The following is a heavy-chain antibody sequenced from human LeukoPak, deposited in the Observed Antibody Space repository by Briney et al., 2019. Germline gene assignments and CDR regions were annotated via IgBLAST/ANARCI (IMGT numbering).Heavy chain of an antibody. CDR3: ATLSSGSLTFDY. V-gene: IGHV1-8*01. CDR1: GYTFTSYD. J-gene: IGHJ4*02. Sequence: ASVKVSCKASGYTFTSYDINWVRQATGQGLEWMGWMNPNSGNTGYAQKFQGRVTMTRNTSISTAYMELSSLRSEDTAVYYCATLSSGSLTFDYWGQGTLVTVSS. D-gene: IGHD3-22*01. CDR2: MNPNSGNT.